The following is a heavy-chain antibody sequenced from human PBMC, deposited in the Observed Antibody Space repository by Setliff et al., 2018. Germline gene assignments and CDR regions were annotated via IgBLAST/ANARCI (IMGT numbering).Heavy chain of an antibody. V-gene: IGHV1-18*01. CDR2: ISAYNGIT. D-gene: IGHD1-26*01. J-gene: IGHJ4*02. CDR3: AKDPSTRSGSYYEW. CDR1: GYTFTSYG. Sequence: ASVKVSCKASGYTFTSYGISWVRQAPGQGLEWMGWISAYNGITNYAQKLQGRVTMTTDTSTSTAYMELRSLRAEDTAVYYCAKDPSTRSGSYYEWWGQGTLVTVS.